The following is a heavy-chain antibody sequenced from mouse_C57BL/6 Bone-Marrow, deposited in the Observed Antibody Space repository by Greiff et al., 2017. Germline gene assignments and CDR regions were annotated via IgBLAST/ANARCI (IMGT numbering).Heavy chain of an antibody. V-gene: IGHV1-58*01. Sequence: VQLQQSGAELVRPGSSVKMSCKTSGYTFTSYGINWVKQRPGQGLEWIGYIYIGTGYTEYNEKFKGKATLTSDTSSSTAYMQLSSLTSEDSAIYFCAIYYDYDGFAYWGQGTLVTVSA. J-gene: IGHJ3*01. CDR1: GYTFTSYG. CDR2: IYIGTGYT. D-gene: IGHD2-4*01. CDR3: AIYYDYDGFAY.